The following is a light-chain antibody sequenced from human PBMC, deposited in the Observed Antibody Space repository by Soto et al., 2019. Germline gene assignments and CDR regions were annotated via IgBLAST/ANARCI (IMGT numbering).Light chain of an antibody. CDR2: DAS. J-gene: IGKJ2*01. V-gene: IGKV3-11*01. CDR1: QSASSY. Sequence: EIVLTQSPATQSLSPGERGSLCCRASQSASSYLAWYHQNSGQAPRLLIFDASNRATGIPARFSGSGSGTDFTLTISRLEPEDFAVYYCQQRSNWPRKMYTVAQGTKVDSK. CDR3: QQRSNWPRKMYT.